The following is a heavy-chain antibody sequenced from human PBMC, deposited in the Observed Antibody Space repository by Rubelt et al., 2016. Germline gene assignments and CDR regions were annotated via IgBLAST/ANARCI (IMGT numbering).Heavy chain of an antibody. CDR2: INTNTGNP. Sequence: GQGLEWMGWINTNTGNPTYAQGFTGRFVFSLDTSVSTAYLQISSLKAEDTAVHYCARGDPLSSGWYYYYYGMDVWGQGTTVTVSS. J-gene: IGHJ6*02. D-gene: IGHD6-19*01. V-gene: IGHV7-4-1*02. CDR3: ARGDPLSSGWYYYYYGMDV.